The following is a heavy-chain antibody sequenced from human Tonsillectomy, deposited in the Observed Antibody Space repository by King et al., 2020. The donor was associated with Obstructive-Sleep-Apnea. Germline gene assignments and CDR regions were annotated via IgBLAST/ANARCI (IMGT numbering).Heavy chain of an antibody. J-gene: IGHJ2*01. CDR3: ATAGFDILTGTNWYFDL. V-gene: IGHV1-24*01. CDR1: GYTLTELS. CDR2: FDIQYGET. Sequence: VQLVESGAEVKKPGASVKVSCKVSGYTLTELSMHWVRQAPGRGLEWVGGFDIQYGETNYTQKVQGRVTLTEDTSTDTAHMELSSLRSEDTAGYYCATAGFDILTGTNWYFDLWGRGTLVTVSS. D-gene: IGHD3-9*01.